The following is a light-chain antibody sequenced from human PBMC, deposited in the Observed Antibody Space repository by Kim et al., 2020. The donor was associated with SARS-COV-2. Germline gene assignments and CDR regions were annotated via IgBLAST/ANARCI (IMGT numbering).Light chain of an antibody. CDR1: QSVTSNS. J-gene: IGKJ1*01. CDR2: GAS. Sequence: EIVLTQTPGTLSLSPGERATLSCRASQSVTSNSLAWYQLKPGKAPRLLIHGASNRATGVPDRFNGSGSRTDFTFTINRLEPDDFAVYYCQHYGSSPTWTFGQGTKVDIK. CDR3: QHYGSSPTWT. V-gene: IGKV3-20*01.